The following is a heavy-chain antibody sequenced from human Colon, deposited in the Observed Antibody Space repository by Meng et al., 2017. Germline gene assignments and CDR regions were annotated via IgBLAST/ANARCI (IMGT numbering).Heavy chain of an antibody. Sequence: QVQLQESGPGLVKPSQTLSLRCSGSGDSISNTESYWGWIRQPPGKGLEWIGYKHYSGTTYYNPSLQSRVSMSVDTSKNQFSLTLSSVTAADTAVYWCARYLYGGSRYTNLFDPWGQGTLVTVSS. J-gene: IGHJ5*01. CDR1: GDSISNTESY. CDR2: KHYSGTT. CDR3: ARYLYGGSRYTNLFDP. V-gene: IGHV4-30-4*01. D-gene: IGHD2-15*01.